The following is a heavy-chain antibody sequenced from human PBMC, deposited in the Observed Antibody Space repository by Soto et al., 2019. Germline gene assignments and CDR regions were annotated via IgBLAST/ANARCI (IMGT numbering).Heavy chain of an antibody. CDR3: SKDRMVLGIVVVPVFDY. J-gene: IGHJ4*02. V-gene: IGHV3-23*01. CDR2: ISGSGGST. CDR1: GFTFSSYA. D-gene: IGHD2-2*01. Sequence: GGSLRLSCAASGFTFSSYAMSWVRQAPGKGLEWVSAISGSGGSTYYEDSVKGRFTISRDNSKNTLYLQMNSLRAEDTAVYYCSKDRMVLGIVVVPVFDYWGQGTLVTVSS.